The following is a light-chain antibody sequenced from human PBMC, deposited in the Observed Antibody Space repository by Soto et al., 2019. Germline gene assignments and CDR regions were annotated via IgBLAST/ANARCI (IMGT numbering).Light chain of an antibody. V-gene: IGKV1-6*01. CDR3: SQEYISPLT. J-gene: IGKJ1*01. Sequence: IQLIQSPSTLSPSVGDRITITCRASQGIRGDLGAYQQKPGNAPKLLLFSSATMKSGVPSKCFSRGGCGTFSLTIISLQAEDFAADYCSQEYISPLTVGQGTKVDIK. CDR1: QGIRGD. CDR2: SSA.